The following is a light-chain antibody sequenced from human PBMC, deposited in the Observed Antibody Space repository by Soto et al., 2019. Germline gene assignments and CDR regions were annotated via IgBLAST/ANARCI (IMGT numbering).Light chain of an antibody. Sequence: DIQVTQSPSTLSASIGDRVTITCRASQTVYTWLAWYQQKPGTAPKLLIYEASTLHSGVPSRFSGSGSGTEFTLVISRLQPDDLATYYCQQYSSYSPYTFGQGTKVDIK. J-gene: IGKJ2*01. CDR1: QTVYTW. CDR2: EAS. CDR3: QQYSSYSPYT. V-gene: IGKV1-5*03.